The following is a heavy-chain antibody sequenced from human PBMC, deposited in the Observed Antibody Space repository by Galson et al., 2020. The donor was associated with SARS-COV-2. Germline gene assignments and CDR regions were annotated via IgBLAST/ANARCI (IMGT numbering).Heavy chain of an antibody. Sequence: GGSLRLSCAASGFTFSDHAMHWVRQAPGKGLEWVAQIFFDGSEKYYGDSVRGRFTISRDSSKNTVYLQMNNLRVDDTAVYYCARDAQSSCGWAVDCWAQGTLLTVSS. D-gene: IGHD2-15*01. V-gene: IGHV3-33*01. CDR3: ARDAQSSCGWAVDC. CDR1: GFTFSDHA. J-gene: IGHJ4*02. CDR2: IFFDGSEK.